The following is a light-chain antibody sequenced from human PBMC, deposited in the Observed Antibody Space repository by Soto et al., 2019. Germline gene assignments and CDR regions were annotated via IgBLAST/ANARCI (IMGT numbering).Light chain of an antibody. Sequence: EIVMAQSPATLSVSPGGRATLSCRASQSISDTLAWYQQKPGQAPRLLIYSASRRATGFPGRFSGSGSGTEFTLTVSSLQPDDFATYYCHQYHNFPRTFGQGTKVDNK. CDR2: SAS. J-gene: IGKJ1*01. CDR1: QSISDT. CDR3: HQYHNFPRT. V-gene: IGKV3-15*01.